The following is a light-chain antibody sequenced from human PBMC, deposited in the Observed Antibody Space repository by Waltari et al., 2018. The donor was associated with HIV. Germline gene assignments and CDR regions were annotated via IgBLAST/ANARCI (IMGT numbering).Light chain of an antibody. V-gene: IGLV1-51*01. CDR2: END. J-gene: IGLJ1*01. Sequence: QSILTRPPSVSAAPGHNVNISCSGSPSTIANNYVSCYQHIPGTAPKLLIFENDKRPSGIPDRFAGSKSGTSAILGIIGLQPGDEADYYCGTWDTSLAAYVFTTGTKVTV. CDR3: GTWDTSLAAYV. CDR1: PSTIANNY.